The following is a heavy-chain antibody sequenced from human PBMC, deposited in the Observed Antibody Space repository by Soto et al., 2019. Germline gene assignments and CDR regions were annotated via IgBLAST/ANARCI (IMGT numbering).Heavy chain of an antibody. CDR2: IYHSGST. CDR3: ASGEAAADSIGSLDY. J-gene: IGHJ4*02. CDR1: GGSISSSNW. Sequence: QVQLQESGPGLVKPSGTLSLTCAVSGGSISSSNWWSWVRQPPGKGLEWIGEIYHSGSTNYNPSLKSRVTIXXDXSXXQFSLKLSSVTAADTAVYYCASGEAAADSIGSLDYWGQGTLVTVSS. D-gene: IGHD6-13*01. V-gene: IGHV4-4*02.